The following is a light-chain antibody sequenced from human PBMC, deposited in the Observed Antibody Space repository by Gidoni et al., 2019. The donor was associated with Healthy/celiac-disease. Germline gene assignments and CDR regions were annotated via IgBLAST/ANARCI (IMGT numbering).Light chain of an antibody. J-gene: IGKJ1*01. Sequence: DIVMTQSPDSLAVSLGERATINCKSSQSVLYSSNNKNYLAWYQQKPGQPPKLLIYWASTRESGVPDRFSGSGSGTDFTLTISSLQAEDVAVYYCQQYYSTPLTCXXXTKVEIK. V-gene: IGKV4-1*01. CDR2: WAS. CDR1: QSVLYSSNNKNY. CDR3: QQYYSTPLT.